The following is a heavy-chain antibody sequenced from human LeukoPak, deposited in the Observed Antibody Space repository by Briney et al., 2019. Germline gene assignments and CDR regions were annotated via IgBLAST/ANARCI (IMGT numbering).Heavy chain of an antibody. V-gene: IGHV3-23*01. CDR1: GFTFSSYA. CDR2: IGGSGGST. CDR3: AKGISGSYLGD. Sequence: GGSLRLSCAASGFTFSSYAMSWVHQAPGKGLEWVSTIGGSGGSTYYADSVKGRFTISRDYSKNTLYLQMNSLRAEDTAVYYCAKGISGSYLGDWGQGTLVTVSS. J-gene: IGHJ4*02. D-gene: IGHD1-26*01.